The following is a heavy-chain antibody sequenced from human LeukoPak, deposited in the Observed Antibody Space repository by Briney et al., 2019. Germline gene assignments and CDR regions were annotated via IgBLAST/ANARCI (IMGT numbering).Heavy chain of an antibody. J-gene: IGHJ4*02. CDR1: GYTFTGYY. D-gene: IGHD3-16*01. CDR2: MNPDSGGT. CDR3: TTRGGDTLMRTEAFDY. V-gene: IGHV1-2*02. Sequence: ASVKVSCTASGYTFTGYYMHWVRQAPGQGLEWMGWMNPDSGGTNYAQKFKGRVTMTRDTSINTAYMDLRRLTSDDTAIYYCTTRGGDTLMRTEAFDYWGLGTLVTVSS.